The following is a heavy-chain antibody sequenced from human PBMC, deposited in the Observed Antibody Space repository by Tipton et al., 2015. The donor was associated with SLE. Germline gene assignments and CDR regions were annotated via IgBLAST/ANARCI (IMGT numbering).Heavy chain of an antibody. CDR2: INHSGST. CDR1: GGSFSGYY. J-gene: IGHJ4*02. Sequence: TLSLTCAVYGGSFSGYYWSWIRQPPGKGLEWIGEINHSGSTNYNPSLKSRVTISVDTSKNQFSLKLSSVTAADTAVYYCARGRLFGVVINYFDYWGQGTLVTVSS. D-gene: IGHD3-3*01. CDR3: ARGRLFGVVINYFDY. V-gene: IGHV4-34*01.